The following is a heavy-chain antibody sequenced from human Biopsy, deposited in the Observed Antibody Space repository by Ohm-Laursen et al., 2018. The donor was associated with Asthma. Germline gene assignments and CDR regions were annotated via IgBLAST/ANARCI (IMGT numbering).Heavy chain of an antibody. Sequence: SETLSLTCALSGGPLRGYVWAWIRQPPGKGLEWIGEIPQGGATAVNPSLKSRVTISMDPSKSQFSLSLRSMTAADTAVYYCASGPEWSGLDVWGQGTTVTVSS. CDR3: ASGPEWSGLDV. CDR1: GGPLRGYV. V-gene: IGHV4-34*01. CDR2: IPQGGAT. J-gene: IGHJ6*02. D-gene: IGHD1-14*01.